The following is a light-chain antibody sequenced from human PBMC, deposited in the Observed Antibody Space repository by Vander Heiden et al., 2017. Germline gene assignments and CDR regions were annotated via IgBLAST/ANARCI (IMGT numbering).Light chain of an antibody. CDR1: SSDVGGYNY. J-gene: IGLJ2*01. V-gene: IGLV2-14*01. CDR2: DVS. Sequence: QSALTQPASVSGSPGQSITISCTGTSSDVGGYNYVSWYQQHPGKAPKLMMYDVSNRPSGVSNRFSGSKSGTTASLTISGLQAEDEADYYCSSYTSSSTVVFGGGTKLTVL. CDR3: SSYTSSSTVV.